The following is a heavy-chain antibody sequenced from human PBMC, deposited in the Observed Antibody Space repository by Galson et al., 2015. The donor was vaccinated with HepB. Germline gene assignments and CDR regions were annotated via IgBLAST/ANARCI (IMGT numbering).Heavy chain of an antibody. CDR2: ISYDGSNK. Sequence: SLRLSCAASGFTFSSYAMHWVRQAPGKGLEWVAVISYDGSNKYYADSVKGRFTISRDNSKNTLYLQMNSLRAEDTAVYYCARAKRITFGGVIFPPGAFDIWGQGTMVTVSS. V-gene: IGHV3-30*04. D-gene: IGHD3-16*02. CDR3: ARAKRITFGGVIFPPGAFDI. J-gene: IGHJ3*02. CDR1: GFTFSSYA.